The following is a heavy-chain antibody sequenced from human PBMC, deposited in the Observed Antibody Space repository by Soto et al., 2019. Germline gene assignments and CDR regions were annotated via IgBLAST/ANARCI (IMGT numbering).Heavy chain of an antibody. CDR3: AKDRGGSGWRFDY. J-gene: IGHJ4*02. D-gene: IGHD6-19*01. Sequence: GGSLRLSCAASGFTFGNYAMSWVRQAPGKGLEWVSAIAASGATTYYADSVKGRLTVSRDNSKNTLYLQMNSLRAEDTAVYYCAKDRGGSGWRFDYWGQGTLVTVS. V-gene: IGHV3-23*01. CDR1: GFTFGNYA. CDR2: IAASGATT.